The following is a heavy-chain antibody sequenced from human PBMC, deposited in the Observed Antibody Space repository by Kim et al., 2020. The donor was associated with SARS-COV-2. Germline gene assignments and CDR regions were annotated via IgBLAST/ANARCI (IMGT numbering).Heavy chain of an antibody. CDR1: GGSISSSNW. D-gene: IGHD3-3*01. CDR3: ARVYSDRITIFGVVILYFDY. CDR2: IYHSGST. Sequence: SETLSLTCAVSGGSISSSNWWSWVRQPPGKGLEWIGEIYHSGSTNYNPSLKSRVTISVDKSKNQLSLKLSSVTAADTAVYYCARVYSDRITIFGVVILYFDYWCQATLVTVSS. J-gene: IGHJ4*02. V-gene: IGHV4-4*02.